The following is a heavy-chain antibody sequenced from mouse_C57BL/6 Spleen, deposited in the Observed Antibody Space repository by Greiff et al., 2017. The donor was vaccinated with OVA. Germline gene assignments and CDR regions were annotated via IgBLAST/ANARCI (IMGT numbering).Heavy chain of an antibody. Sequence: QVQLQQPGTELVKPGASVKLSCKASGYTFTSYWMHWVKQRPGQGLEWIGNINPSNGDTNYNEKFKSKATLTVNKSSSTAYMQLSILTSEDSAVYYGARLRDRSCYAMDYWGQGTSVTVAS. J-gene: IGHJ4*01. V-gene: IGHV1-53*01. CDR2: INPSNGDT. CDR1: GYTFTSYW. CDR3: ARLRDRSCYAMDY. D-gene: IGHD3-3*01.